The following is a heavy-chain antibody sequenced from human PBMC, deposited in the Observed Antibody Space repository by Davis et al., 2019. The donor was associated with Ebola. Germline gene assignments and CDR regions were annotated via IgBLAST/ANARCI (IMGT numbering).Heavy chain of an antibody. CDR3: ARGPRTSSSWYFGY. Sequence: GESLKISCAASGFTFSSYGMHWVRQAPVKGLEWVAVISYDGSNKYYADSVKGRFTISRDNSKNTLYLQMNSLRAEDTAVYYCARGPRTSSSWYFGYWGQGTLVTVSS. V-gene: IGHV3-30*03. D-gene: IGHD6-13*01. CDR1: GFTFSSYG. J-gene: IGHJ4*02. CDR2: ISYDGSNK.